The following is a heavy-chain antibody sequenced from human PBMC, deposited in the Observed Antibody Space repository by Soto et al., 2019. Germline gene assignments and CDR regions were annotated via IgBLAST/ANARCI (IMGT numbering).Heavy chain of an antibody. CDR3: ARGYGSYPHGGWFDP. Sequence: QVQVVQSGSEVKKPGASVKVSCKASGYTFTSYAMHWVRQAPGQSPEWMGWINAANGNTKYSQKFQGRVTITRDTSASTVYMELSSLTSECTAVYYCARGYGSYPHGGWFDPWGQGTLVTVSS. J-gene: IGHJ5*02. CDR1: GYTFTSYA. V-gene: IGHV1-3*01. CDR2: INAANGNT. D-gene: IGHD1-26*01.